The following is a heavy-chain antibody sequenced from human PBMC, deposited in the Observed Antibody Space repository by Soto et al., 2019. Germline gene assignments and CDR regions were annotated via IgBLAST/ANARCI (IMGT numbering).Heavy chain of an antibody. V-gene: IGHV3-30-3*01. CDR2: ISYDGNSK. J-gene: IGHJ4*02. CDR3: ARSYCGDDCALDH. CDR1: GFIFCNYV. D-gene: IGHD2-21*02. Sequence: QVQLVESGGGVVQPGRSLRLSCAASGFIFCNYVMHWVRQAPGKGLEWVAVISYDGNSKHYADSVKGRFTISRDNSKSTLYVQMNSLRAEDTAVYYCARSYCGDDCALDHWGQGTLVTVSS.